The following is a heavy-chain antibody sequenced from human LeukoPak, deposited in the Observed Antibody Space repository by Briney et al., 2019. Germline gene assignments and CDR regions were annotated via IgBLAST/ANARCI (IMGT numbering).Heavy chain of an antibody. CDR2: ITGSGGST. D-gene: IGHD7-27*01. CDR1: GFTFSSYA. Sequence: GGSLRLSCAASGFTFSSYAMSWVRQAPGKGLEWVSAITGSGGSTYYAHSVKGSFTISRHNSKNTLYVQMNSLRAEDTAVYYCATERNWVFDYWGQGTLVTVSS. J-gene: IGHJ4*02. V-gene: IGHV3-23*01. CDR3: ATERNWVFDY.